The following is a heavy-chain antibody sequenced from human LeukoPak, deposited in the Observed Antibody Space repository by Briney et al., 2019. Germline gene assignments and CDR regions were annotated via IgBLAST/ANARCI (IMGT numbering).Heavy chain of an antibody. CDR1: ASTFSTYC. D-gene: IGHD1-26*01. V-gene: IGHV3-7*01. CDR2: IKQDGSEK. J-gene: IGHJ4*02. Sequence: GGSLRLSCAPPASTFSTYCITWVPQAPGRGLEPLANIKQDGSEKYYVDPVKGRFTISRDNAKNSLFLQMNSLNAEDTAVYYCAGGLNRRARFDYWGQGTLVTVSS. CDR3: AGGLNRRARFDY.